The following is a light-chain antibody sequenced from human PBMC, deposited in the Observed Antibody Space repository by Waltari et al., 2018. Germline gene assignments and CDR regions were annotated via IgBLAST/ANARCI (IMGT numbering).Light chain of an antibody. CDR2: KDT. CDR1: ALPKKY. CDR3: QSGDSTSTHVV. V-gene: IGLV3-25*03. J-gene: IGLJ2*01. Sequence: SYELTQPPSVSVSPRQTARITCSGDALPKKYAFWYQQKPGQVPVLVTYKDTERPSGIPDRFSGSSSGTTVTLTISGVQAEDEADYYCQSGDSTSTHVVFGGGTKLTVL.